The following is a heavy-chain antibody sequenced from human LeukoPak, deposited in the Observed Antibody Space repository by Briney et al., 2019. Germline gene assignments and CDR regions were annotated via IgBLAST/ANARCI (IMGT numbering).Heavy chain of an antibody. D-gene: IGHD2-15*01. J-gene: IGHJ4*02. Sequence: ASVKVSCKASGYTFTSYYMHWVRQAPGQGLEWMGIINPSGGSTSYAQKFQGRVTMTRDMSTSTVYMELSSLRSEDTAVYYCARAGVSGGGYPPHFDYWGQGTLVTVSS. CDR3: ARAGVSGGGYPPHFDY. CDR1: GYTFTSYY. V-gene: IGHV1-46*01. CDR2: INPSGGST.